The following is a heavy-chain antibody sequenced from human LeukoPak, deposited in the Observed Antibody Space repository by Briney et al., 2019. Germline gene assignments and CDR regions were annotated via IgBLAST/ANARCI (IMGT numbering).Heavy chain of an antibody. Sequence: ASVKVSCKAPGYTFTSYDINWVRQATGQGLEWMGWMNPNSGNTGYAQKFQGRVTMTRNTSISTAYMELSSLRSEDTAVYYCARAAGPRYCSSTSCGGMDVWGQGTTVTVSS. J-gene: IGHJ6*02. CDR2: MNPNSGNT. D-gene: IGHD2-2*01. V-gene: IGHV1-8*01. CDR3: ARAAGPRYCSSTSCGGMDV. CDR1: GYTFTSYD.